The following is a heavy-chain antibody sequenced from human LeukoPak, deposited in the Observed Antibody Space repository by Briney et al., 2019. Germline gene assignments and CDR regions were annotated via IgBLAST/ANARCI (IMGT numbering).Heavy chain of an antibody. CDR3: ARVGTAAAAPRPYYFDY. J-gene: IGHJ4*02. D-gene: IGHD6-13*01. CDR1: GGYISSYY. V-gene: IGHV4-59*01. CDR2: IYYSGST. Sequence: PSETLSLTCTVSGGYISSYYWSWIRQPPGKGLEWIGYIYYSGSTNYNPSLKSRVTISVDTSKNQFSLKLSSVTAADTAVYYCARVGTAAAAPRPYYFDYWGQGTLVTVSS.